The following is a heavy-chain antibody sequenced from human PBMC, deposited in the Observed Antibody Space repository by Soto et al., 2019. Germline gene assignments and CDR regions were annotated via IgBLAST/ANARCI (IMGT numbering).Heavy chain of an antibody. Sequence: SDTQSLTCAVYGGSFSGYYWSWIRQPPGTGLKLIRELNHSGSTNYNPSLKSRVTISVDTSQNHFSLKLSSVTAADTAVYYCARSRDERITIFGVVITPPYYDYWGQGPLVTVSS. CDR2: LNHSGST. V-gene: IGHV4-34*01. J-gene: IGHJ4*02. CDR1: GGSFSGYY. CDR3: ARSRDERITIFGVVITPPYYDY. D-gene: IGHD3-3*01.